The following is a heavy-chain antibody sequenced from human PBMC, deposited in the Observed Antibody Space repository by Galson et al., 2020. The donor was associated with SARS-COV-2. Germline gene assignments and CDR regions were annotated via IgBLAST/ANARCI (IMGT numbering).Heavy chain of an antibody. V-gene: IGHV3-48*04. CDR1: GFTIRSYT. D-gene: IGHD6-6*01. J-gene: IGHJ4*02. CDR2: TSSSSRTI. Sequence: GGSLSLSCAASGFTIRSYTMNWVRQAPGQGLERVSYTSSSSRTIYYADSVKGRFTISRDNAKNSLYLQMNSLRVEDTAVYFCAREADSSSRGDYWGQGTLVTVSS. CDR3: AREADSSSRGDY.